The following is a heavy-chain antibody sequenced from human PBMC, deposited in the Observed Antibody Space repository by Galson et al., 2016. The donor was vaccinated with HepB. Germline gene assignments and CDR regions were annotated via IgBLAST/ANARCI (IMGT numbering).Heavy chain of an antibody. CDR2: VFHIGYT. J-gene: IGHJ4*02. V-gene: IGHV4-38-2*02. CDR1: GYSISSNYY. D-gene: IGHD1-26*01. CDR3: ARGGIVGKPYFDY. Sequence: SETLSLTCPVSGYSISSNYYWGWIRQPPGKGLEWIGSVFHIGYTYDNPSVKNRLTISVDTSKNQFSLKLSSVTAADTAIYYCARGGIVGKPYFDYWGQGTLVTVSS.